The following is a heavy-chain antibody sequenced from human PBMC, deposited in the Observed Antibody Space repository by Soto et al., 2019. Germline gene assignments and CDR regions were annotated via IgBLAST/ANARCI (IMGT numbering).Heavy chain of an antibody. Sequence: EVQLLESGGGMVQPGGSLRLSCADSAFTFSSSAMSWVRQAPGKGLEWVSAISGSGGSTTYADSVKGRFTISRDNSKSTLYLKMNSLRAEDTAVYYCAKGTVTTPTGGFDPWGQGTLVTVSS. CDR1: AFTFSSSA. J-gene: IGHJ5*02. CDR3: AKGTVTTPTGGFDP. V-gene: IGHV3-23*01. CDR2: ISGSGGST. D-gene: IGHD4-4*01.